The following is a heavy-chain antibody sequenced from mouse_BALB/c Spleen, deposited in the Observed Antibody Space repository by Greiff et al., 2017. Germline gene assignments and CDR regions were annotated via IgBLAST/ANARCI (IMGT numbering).Heavy chain of an antibody. CDR2: ISDGGSYT. CDR1: GFTFSDYY. V-gene: IGHV5-4*02. J-gene: IGHJ4*01. CDR3: ARDHRYYAMDY. D-gene: IGHD2-14*01. Sequence: EVKLVESGGGLVKPGGSLKLSCAASGFTFSDYYMYWVRQTPEKRLEWVATISDGGSYTYYPDSVKGRFTISRDNAKNNLYLQMSSLKSEDTAMYYCARDHRYYAMDYWGQGTSVTVSS.